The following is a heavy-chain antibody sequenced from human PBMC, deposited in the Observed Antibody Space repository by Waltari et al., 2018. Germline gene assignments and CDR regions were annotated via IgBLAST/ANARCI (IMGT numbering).Heavy chain of an antibody. CDR2: IWFDGSNQ. J-gene: IGHJ4*02. Sequence: QGQLVASGGGVVQPGGSLRLSCTASAFTFSGNDLHWVRQTPGKGLEWVAVIWFDGSNQFYADSVKGRFTISRDNSKNTAYLHMNSLRAEDTAIYYCAKGAYHVSSSNGDSWGQGTMVIVSS. D-gene: IGHD6-6*01. CDR3: AKGAYHVSSSNGDS. V-gene: IGHV3-30*02. CDR1: AFTFSGND.